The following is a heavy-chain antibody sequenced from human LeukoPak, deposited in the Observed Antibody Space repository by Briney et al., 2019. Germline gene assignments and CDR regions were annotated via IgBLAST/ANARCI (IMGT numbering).Heavy chain of an antibody. CDR2: IFPGDSDT. Sequence: GESLKISCKGSGYSFTSYWIGWVRQMPGKGLEWMGIIFPGDSDTRYSPSFQGQVTISADKSISTAYLQWSSLKASDTAMYYCARTSGGREEGDAFDIWGQGTMVTVSS. D-gene: IGHD2-15*01. V-gene: IGHV5-51*01. CDR1: GYSFTSYW. CDR3: ARTSGGREEGDAFDI. J-gene: IGHJ3*02.